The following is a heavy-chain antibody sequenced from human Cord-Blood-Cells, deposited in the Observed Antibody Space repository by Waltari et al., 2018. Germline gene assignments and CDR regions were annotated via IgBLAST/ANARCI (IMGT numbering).Heavy chain of an antibody. J-gene: IGHJ4*02. CDR3: AKSEGGSGSYWSIDY. Sequence: QVQLVESGGGVVQPGRSLRLSCEATGFTFSSDGMPWVRQAPGKGLEWVAVISYDGSNKYYADSVKGRFTISRDNSKNTLYLQMNSLRAEDTAVYYCAKSEGGSGSYWSIDYWGQGTLVTVSS. CDR2: ISYDGSNK. D-gene: IGHD3-10*01. V-gene: IGHV3-30*18. CDR1: GFTFSSDG.